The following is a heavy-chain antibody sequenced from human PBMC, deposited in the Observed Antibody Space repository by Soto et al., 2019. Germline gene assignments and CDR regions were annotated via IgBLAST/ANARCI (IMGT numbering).Heavy chain of an antibody. CDR3: ARDYYGSGSYYNEYYYYYYGMDV. CDR2: INPNSGGT. J-gene: IGHJ6*02. CDR1: GYTFTGYY. Sequence: QVQLVQSGAEVKKPGASVKVSCKASGYTFTGYYMHWVRQAPGQGLEWMGWINPNSGGTNYAQTFQGWVTMTRDTSISTAYMELSRLRSDDTAVYYCARDYYGSGSYYNEYYYYYYGMDVWGQGTTVTVSS. D-gene: IGHD3-10*01. V-gene: IGHV1-2*04.